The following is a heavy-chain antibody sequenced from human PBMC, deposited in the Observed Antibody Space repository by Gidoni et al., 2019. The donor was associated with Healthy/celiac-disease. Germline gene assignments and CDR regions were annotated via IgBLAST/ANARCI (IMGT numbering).Heavy chain of an antibody. Sequence: QVQLVQSEAAVKKPGSSVKVSCKASGGTFRSYAISWVLQAPGQGLEWLGGIIPIFGTANYAQKFQGRVTITADESTSTAYMELSSLRSEDTAVYYCARRYYDSSGYGPGAFDIWGQGTMVTVSS. J-gene: IGHJ3*02. D-gene: IGHD3-22*01. CDR2: IIPIFGTA. V-gene: IGHV1-69*01. CDR3: ARRYYDSSGYGPGAFDI. CDR1: GGTFRSYA.